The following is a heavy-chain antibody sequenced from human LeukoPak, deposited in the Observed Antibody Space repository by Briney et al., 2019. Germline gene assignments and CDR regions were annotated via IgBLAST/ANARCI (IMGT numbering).Heavy chain of an antibody. CDR3: ARDFRLLWFGESENNWFDP. J-gene: IGHJ5*02. Sequence: PSETLSLTCTVSGGSISSYYWSWIRQPAGKGLEWIGRIYTSGSTNYNPSLKSRVTMSVDTSKNQFSLKLSSVTAADTAVYYCARDFRLLWFGESENNWFDPWGQGTLVTVSS. V-gene: IGHV4-4*07. CDR2: IYTSGST. CDR1: GGSISSYY. D-gene: IGHD3-10*01.